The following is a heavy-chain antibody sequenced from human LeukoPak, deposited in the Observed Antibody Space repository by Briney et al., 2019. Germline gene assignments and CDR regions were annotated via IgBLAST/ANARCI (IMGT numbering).Heavy chain of an antibody. CDR3: ARVIVVVTAPYFDY. Sequence: ASVKVSCKASGYTFTSYDINWVRQATGQGLEWMGWMNPNSGNTGYAQKFQGRVTMTRNTSISTAYMELSSLRSDDTAVYYCARVIVVVTAPYFDYWGQGTLVTVSS. CDR2: MNPNSGNT. V-gene: IGHV1-8*01. J-gene: IGHJ4*02. CDR1: GYTFTSYD. D-gene: IGHD2-21*02.